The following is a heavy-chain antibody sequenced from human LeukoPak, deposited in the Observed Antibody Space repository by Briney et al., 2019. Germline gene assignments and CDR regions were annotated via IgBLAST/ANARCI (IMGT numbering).Heavy chain of an antibody. CDR1: GFTFSSYA. CDR2: ISGSGGRT. Sequence: GGSLRLSCSASGFTFSSYAMSWVRQAPGKGLEWVSAISGSGGRTYYADSVKGRFTISRDNSKNTLYLQMNSLRAEDTAVYYCAKVRSRCSSTSCYIKVWGQGTLVTVSS. D-gene: IGHD2-2*02. V-gene: IGHV3-23*01. CDR3: AKVRSRCSSTSCYIKV. J-gene: IGHJ4*02.